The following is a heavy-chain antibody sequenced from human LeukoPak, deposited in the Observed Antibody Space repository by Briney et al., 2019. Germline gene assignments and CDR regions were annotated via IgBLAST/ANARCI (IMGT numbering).Heavy chain of an antibody. J-gene: IGHJ4*02. CDR1: GGTFSSYA. CDR3: AREFSSSWYGDY. CDR2: IIPIFGTA. Sequence: SVKVSCKASGGTFSSYAISWVRQAPGQELEWMGGIIPIFGTANYAQKFQGRVTITADESTSTAYMELSRLRSDDTAVYYCAREFSSSWYGDYWGQGTLVTVSS. V-gene: IGHV1-69*13. D-gene: IGHD6-13*01.